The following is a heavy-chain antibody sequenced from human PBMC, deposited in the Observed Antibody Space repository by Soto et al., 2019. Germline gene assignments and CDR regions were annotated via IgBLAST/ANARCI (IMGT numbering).Heavy chain of an antibody. J-gene: IGHJ6*02. CDR1: GYTFTSYI. D-gene: IGHD6-19*01. CDR3: ARSYSSGWLAHYGMDV. CDR2: INAGNGNT. V-gene: IGHV1-3*01. Sequence: GASVKVSCKASGYTFTSYIMHWVRQAPGQGLEWMGWINAGNGNTEYSQKFRGRVTITRDTSANTAYMELSSLRSQDTALYYCARSYSSGWLAHYGMDVWGQGTTVTVS.